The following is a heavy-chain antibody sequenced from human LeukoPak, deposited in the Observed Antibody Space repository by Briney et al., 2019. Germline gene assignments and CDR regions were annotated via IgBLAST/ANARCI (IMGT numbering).Heavy chain of an antibody. CDR2: ISDGGDTT. CDR3: ARGGINWYWIDY. Sequence: GGSLRLSCAASGFTFSNNGMTWVRQAPGKGMEWVTGISDGGDTTYDADSVKGRFTISRDNSKNTLHLQMNSLRAEDTAVFYCARGGINWYWIDYWGQGTLVTVSS. J-gene: IGHJ4*02. D-gene: IGHD6-13*01. V-gene: IGHV3-23*01. CDR1: GFTFSNNG.